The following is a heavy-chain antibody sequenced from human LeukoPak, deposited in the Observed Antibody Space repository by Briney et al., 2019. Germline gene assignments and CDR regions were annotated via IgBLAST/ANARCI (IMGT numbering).Heavy chain of an antibody. V-gene: IGHV3-23*01. Sequence: GGSLRLSCAASGFTFSSYAMSWVRQAPGKGLEWVSGISGSGGSTYYADSVKGRFTISRDNSKNTLYLQMNSLRAEDTAVYYCAKDRARYSGSYRALDYWGQGTLVTVSS. CDR1: GFTFSSYA. J-gene: IGHJ4*02. CDR3: AKDRARYSGSYRALDY. D-gene: IGHD1-26*01. CDR2: ISGSGGST.